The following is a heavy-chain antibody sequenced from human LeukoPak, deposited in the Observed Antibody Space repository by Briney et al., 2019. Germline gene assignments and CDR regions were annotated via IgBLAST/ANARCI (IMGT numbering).Heavy chain of an antibody. V-gene: IGHV3-30-3*01. CDR2: ISYDGSNK. CDR3: ARDQGRIL. Sequence: GRSLRLSCAASGFTFSSYAMHWVRQAPGKGLEWVAVISYDGSNKYYADSVKGRFTISRDNSKNTLYLQMNSLRAEDTAVCYCARDQGRILWGQGTLVTVSS. J-gene: IGHJ4*02. CDR1: GFTFSSYA.